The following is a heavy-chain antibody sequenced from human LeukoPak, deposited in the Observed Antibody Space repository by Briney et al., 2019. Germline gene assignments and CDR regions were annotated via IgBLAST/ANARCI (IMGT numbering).Heavy chain of an antibody. CDR1: GFTFSNYG. Sequence: GGSLRLSCAASGFTFSNYGMFWVRQAPGKGLEWVSSISGSGDSTFYADSVKGRFTISRDNSKNTLSVQMNSLRAEDTAVYYCAKSGGSGLSRAFGIWGQGTMVSVSS. CDR2: ISGSGDST. D-gene: IGHD6-19*01. V-gene: IGHV3-23*01. CDR3: AKSGGSGLSRAFGI. J-gene: IGHJ3*02.